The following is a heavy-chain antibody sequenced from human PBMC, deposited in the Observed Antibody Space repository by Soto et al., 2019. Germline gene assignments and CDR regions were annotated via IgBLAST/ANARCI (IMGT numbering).Heavy chain of an antibody. Sequence: PSETLSLTCTVSGGSISSGGYYWSWIRQHPGKGLEWIGYIYYSGSTYYNPSLKSRVTISVDTSKNQFSLKLSSVTAADTAVYYCARGSREALLRFLEWPTGYYFDYWGQGTLVTSPQ. CDR3: ARGSREALLRFLEWPTGYYFDY. D-gene: IGHD3-3*01. CDR1: GGSISSGGYY. CDR2: IYYSGST. V-gene: IGHV4-31*03. J-gene: IGHJ4*02.